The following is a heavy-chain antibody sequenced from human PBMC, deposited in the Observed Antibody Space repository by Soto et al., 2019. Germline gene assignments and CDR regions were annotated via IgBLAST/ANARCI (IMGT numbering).Heavy chain of an antibody. CDR2: ISSSSSTI. D-gene: IGHD1-26*01. V-gene: IGHV3-48*01. CDR1: GFTFSSYS. J-gene: IGHJ5*02. Sequence: EVPLVESGGGLVQPGGSLRLSCAASGFTFSSYSMNWVRQAPGKGLEWVSYISSSSSTIYYADSVKGRFTISRDNAKNSLYLQMNSLRAEDTAVYYCARVFGYSGSYHWGQGTLVTVSS. CDR3: ARVFGYSGSYH.